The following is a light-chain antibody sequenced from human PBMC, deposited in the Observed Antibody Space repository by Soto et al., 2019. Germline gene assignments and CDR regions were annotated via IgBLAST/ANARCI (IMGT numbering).Light chain of an antibody. V-gene: IGLV2-11*01. CDR1: SSDVGGYNY. CDR3: CSYAGSYTHVV. Sequence: QSALTQPRSVSGCPGQSVTISCTGTSSDVGGYNYVSWHQQHPGKAPKLMIYDVSKRPSGVPDRFSGSKSGNTASLTISGLQAEDEADYYCCSYAGSYTHVVFGGGTKLTVL. CDR2: DVS. J-gene: IGLJ2*01.